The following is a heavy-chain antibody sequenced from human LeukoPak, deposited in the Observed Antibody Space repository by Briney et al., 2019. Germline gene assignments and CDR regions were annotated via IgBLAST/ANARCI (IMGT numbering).Heavy chain of an antibody. Sequence: PSETLSLTCTVSGGSISISSYYWGWIRQPPGKGLDWIGTIYYSGSTYYNPSLKSRVTTSVDMSKNHFSLKLSSVTAADTAVYYCARGFYPYAFDIWGQGTMVTVSS. CDR3: ARGFYPYAFDI. V-gene: IGHV4-39*07. J-gene: IGHJ3*02. D-gene: IGHD3-16*02. CDR2: IYYSGST. CDR1: GGSISISSYY.